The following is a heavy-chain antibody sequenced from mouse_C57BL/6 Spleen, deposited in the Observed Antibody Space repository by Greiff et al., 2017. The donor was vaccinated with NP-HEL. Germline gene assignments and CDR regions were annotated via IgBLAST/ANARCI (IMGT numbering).Heavy chain of an antibody. D-gene: IGHD2-1*01. CDR2: ISYDGSN. CDR3: ATIYYGNLYWYFDV. V-gene: IGHV3-6*01. Sequence: EVQLQQSGPGLVKPSQSLSLTCSVTGYSITSGYYWNWIRQFPGNKLEWMGYISYDGSNNYNPSLKNRISITRDTSKNQFFLKLNSVTTEDTATYYCATIYYGNLYWYFDVWGTRTTVTVSS. J-gene: IGHJ1*03. CDR1: GYSITSGYY.